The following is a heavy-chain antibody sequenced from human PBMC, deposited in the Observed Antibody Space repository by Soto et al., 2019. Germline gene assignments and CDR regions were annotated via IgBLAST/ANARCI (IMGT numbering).Heavy chain of an antibody. CDR3: ATSHGDYAGY. V-gene: IGHV1-18*01. Sequence: QVQLVQSGAEVKKPGAPVKVSCKASGYTFTSYGISWVRQAPGQGLEWMGWISAYNGNTNYAQKLQGRVTMTTDTYTSTAYIQMRSLRSDDTAVYYYATSHGDYAGYRGQGTLVIASS. D-gene: IGHD4-17*01. J-gene: IGHJ4*02. CDR2: ISAYNGNT. CDR1: GYTFTSYG.